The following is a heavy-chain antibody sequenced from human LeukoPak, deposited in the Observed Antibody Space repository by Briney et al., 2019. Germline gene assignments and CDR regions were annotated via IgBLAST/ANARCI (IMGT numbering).Heavy chain of an antibody. V-gene: IGHV4-34*01. CDR1: GGSFSGYY. CDR3: ARGRNSYSSGWFRDYGMDV. Sequence: SETLSLTCAVYGGSFSGYYWSWIRQPPGKGLEWIGEINHSGSTNYNPSLKSRVTISVDTSKNQFSLKLSSVTAADTAVYYCARGRNSYSSGWFRDYGMDVWGEGTTVTVSS. J-gene: IGHJ6*04. CDR2: INHSGST. D-gene: IGHD6-19*01.